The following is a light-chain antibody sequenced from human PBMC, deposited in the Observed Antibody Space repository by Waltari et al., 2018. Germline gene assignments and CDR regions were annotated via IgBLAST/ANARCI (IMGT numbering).Light chain of an antibody. V-gene: IGKV3-15*01. CDR1: QNVYTN. CDR3: QQYNTWPPLT. J-gene: IGKJ4*01. Sequence: EIVMTQSPATLSLSPGESATLSCRASQNVYTNLAWYQHKSGQAPRLLISDASARATGVPSSFRGSGSGTEFTLTISSLQSDDVAIYFCQQYNTWPPLTFGGGTRVDIK. CDR2: DAS.